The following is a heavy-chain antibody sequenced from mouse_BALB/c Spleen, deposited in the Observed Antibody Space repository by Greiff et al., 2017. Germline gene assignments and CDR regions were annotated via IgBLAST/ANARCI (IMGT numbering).Heavy chain of an antibody. Sequence: EVKLVESGPGLVKPSQSLSLTCTVTGYSITSDYAWNWIRQFPGNKLEWMGYISYSGSTSYNPSLKSRISITRDTSKNQFFLQLNSVTTEDTATYYCARTPYSSYYYGSIYFDYWGQGTTLTVSS. CDR3: ARTPYSSYYYGSIYFDY. CDR1: GYSITSDYA. D-gene: IGHD1-1*01. CDR2: ISYSGST. J-gene: IGHJ2*01. V-gene: IGHV3-2*02.